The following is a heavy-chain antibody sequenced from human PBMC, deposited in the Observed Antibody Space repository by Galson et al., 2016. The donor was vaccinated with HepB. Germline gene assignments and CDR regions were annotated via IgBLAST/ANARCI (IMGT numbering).Heavy chain of an antibody. CDR2: TSYDGSNE. CDR1: GFTFSRSD. D-gene: IGHD3-9*01. Sequence: SLRLSCAASGFTFSRSDMYWVRQAPGKGLEWVAVTSYDGSNEYYADSVKGRFTIPRDNSKNTLYLQMNSLRAEDTAVYYCAKPETRPYDILTGYSHFDYCGQGTLVTVSS. V-gene: IGHV3-30*18. CDR3: AKPETRPYDILTGYSHFDY. J-gene: IGHJ4*02.